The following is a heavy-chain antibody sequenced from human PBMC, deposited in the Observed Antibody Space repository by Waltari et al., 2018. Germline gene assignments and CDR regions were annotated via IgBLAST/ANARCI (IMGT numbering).Heavy chain of an antibody. V-gene: IGHV1-46*01. CDR2: INPSGGST. Sequence: QVQLVQSGAEVKKPGASVKVSCKASGYTFTSYYMHWVRQATGQGLEWMAIINPSGGSTSYAQKFQGRVNMTRETSTSTVYMELSSLRSEDTAVYYCARDGNSSSSYYYYYMDVWGKGTTVTISS. CDR3: ARDGNSSSSYYYYYMDV. CDR1: GYTFTSYY. J-gene: IGHJ6*03. D-gene: IGHD6-6*01.